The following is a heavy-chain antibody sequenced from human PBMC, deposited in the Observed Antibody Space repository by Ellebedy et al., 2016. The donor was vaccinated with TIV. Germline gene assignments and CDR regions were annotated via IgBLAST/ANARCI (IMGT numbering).Heavy chain of an antibody. Sequence: ASVKVSXKTSGYTFTGYYIHWVRQAPGEGLEWVGWINPKTGGTNYAQIFKGRVTLTRDTSINTAYMELDGLTSDDTALYYCATDPLDYWGQGTLVNVSS. CDR3: ATDPLDY. J-gene: IGHJ4*02. V-gene: IGHV1-2*02. CDR1: GYTFTGYY. CDR2: INPKTGGT.